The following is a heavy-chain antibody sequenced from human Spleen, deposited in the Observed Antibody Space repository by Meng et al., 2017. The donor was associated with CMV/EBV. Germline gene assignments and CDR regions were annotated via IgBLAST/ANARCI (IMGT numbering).Heavy chain of an antibody. D-gene: IGHD3-16*02. Sequence: TFSSSSLMWVRQAPEQELEWRGGISPAFETANYAQKYRDKVTISRDDSATTAYMEMSSLKSEDTAVYFCARGPRITVGGVIIWPLEDWGQGTLVTVSS. CDR1: TFSSSS. CDR2: ISPAFETA. CDR3: ARGPRITVGGVIIWPLED. J-gene: IGHJ4*02. V-gene: IGHV1-69*05.